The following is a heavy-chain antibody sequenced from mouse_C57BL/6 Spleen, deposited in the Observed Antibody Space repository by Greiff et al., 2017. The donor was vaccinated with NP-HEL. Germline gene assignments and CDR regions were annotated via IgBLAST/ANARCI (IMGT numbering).Heavy chain of an antibody. D-gene: IGHD1-1*02. Sequence: VQLQESGAELVRPGASVTLSCKASGYTFTDYEMHWVKQTPVHGLEWIGAIDPETGGTAYNQKFKGKAILTADKSSSTAYMELRSLTSEDSAVYYCTGGAGGPWYFDVWGTGTTVTVSS. CDR1: GYTFTDYE. CDR3: TGGAGGPWYFDV. J-gene: IGHJ1*03. CDR2: IDPETGGT. V-gene: IGHV1-15*01.